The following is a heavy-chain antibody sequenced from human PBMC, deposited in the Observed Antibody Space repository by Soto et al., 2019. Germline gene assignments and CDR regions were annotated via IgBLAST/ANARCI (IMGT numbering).Heavy chain of an antibody. Sequence: ASVKVSCKASGYTFTSYGITWVRQAPGQGLEWMGWISAYNNDTNYAQKLQGRVTMTTNKSTSTAYMELRSLRSDATAVYYCARASVYSSGWYVVYWGQGTLVTVSS. CDR2: ISAYNNDT. J-gene: IGHJ4*02. CDR1: GYTFTSYG. CDR3: ARASVYSSGWYVVY. V-gene: IGHV1-18*01. D-gene: IGHD6-19*01.